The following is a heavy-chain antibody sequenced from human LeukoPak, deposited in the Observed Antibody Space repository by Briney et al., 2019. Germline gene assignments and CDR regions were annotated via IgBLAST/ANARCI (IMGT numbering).Heavy chain of an antibody. CDR2: IYHSGST. Sequence: PSETLSLTCTVSGYTISSGYYWGWIRQPPGKGLEWIGNIYHSGSTYYNPSLKSRVTISVDTSKNQFSLKLSSVTAADTAVYYCASMVRGVILYYFDYWGQGTLVTVSS. CDR1: GYTISSGYY. V-gene: IGHV4-38-2*02. J-gene: IGHJ4*02. D-gene: IGHD3-10*01. CDR3: ASMVRGVILYYFDY.